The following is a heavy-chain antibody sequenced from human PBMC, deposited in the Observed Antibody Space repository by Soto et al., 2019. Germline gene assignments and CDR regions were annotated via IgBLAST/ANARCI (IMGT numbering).Heavy chain of an antibody. CDR2: IIPILGIA. CDR3: ARERPGIVGARDRLDAFDI. V-gene: IGHV1-69*04. Sequence: ASVKVSCKASGGTFSSYTISWVRQAPGQGLEWMGRIIPILGIANYAQKFQGRVTITADKSTSTAYMELSSLRSEDTAVYYCARERPGIVGARDRLDAFDIWGQGTMVTVSS. D-gene: IGHD1-26*01. J-gene: IGHJ3*02. CDR1: GGTFSSYT.